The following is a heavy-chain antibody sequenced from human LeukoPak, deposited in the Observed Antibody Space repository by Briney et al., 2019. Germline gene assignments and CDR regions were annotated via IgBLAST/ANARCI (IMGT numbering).Heavy chain of an antibody. CDR1: GFTFSSYS. CDR2: ISSSSGYI. Sequence: GGSLRPSCAASGFTFSSYSMNWVRQAPGKGLEWVSSISSSSGYIYYTDSVKGRFTISRDNAKNSLYLQMNSLRAEDTAVYYCARDGNWASGNMDYWGQGTLVAVSS. V-gene: IGHV3-21*01. J-gene: IGHJ4*02. CDR3: ARDGNWASGNMDY. D-gene: IGHD7-27*01.